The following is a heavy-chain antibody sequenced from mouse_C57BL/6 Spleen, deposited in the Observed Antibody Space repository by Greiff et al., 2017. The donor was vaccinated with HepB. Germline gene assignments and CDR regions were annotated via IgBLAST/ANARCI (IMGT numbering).Heavy chain of an antibody. Sequence: EVQLVESGPGLVKPSQSLSLTCSVTGYSITSGYYWNWIRQFPGNKLEWMGYISYDGSNNYNPSLKNRISITRDTSKNQFFLKLNSVTTEDTATYYCARAGNGYDGYAMDYWGQGTSVTVSS. CDR3: ARAGNGYDGYAMDY. CDR1: GYSITSGYY. CDR2: ISYDGSN. V-gene: IGHV3-6*01. D-gene: IGHD2-2*01. J-gene: IGHJ4*01.